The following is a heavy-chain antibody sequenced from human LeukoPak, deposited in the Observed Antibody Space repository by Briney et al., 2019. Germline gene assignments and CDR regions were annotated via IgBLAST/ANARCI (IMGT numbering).Heavy chain of an antibody. CDR3: ARERGDSSGYYGYYYYGMDV. Sequence: GGSLRLSCAASGFTFSSYAMHWVRQAPGKGLEWVAVISYDGSNKYYADSVKGRFTISRDNSKNTLYLQTNSLRAEDTAVYYCARERGDSSGYYGYYYYGMDVWGQGTTVTVSS. J-gene: IGHJ6*02. D-gene: IGHD3-22*01. CDR2: ISYDGSNK. CDR1: GFTFSSYA. V-gene: IGHV3-30*04.